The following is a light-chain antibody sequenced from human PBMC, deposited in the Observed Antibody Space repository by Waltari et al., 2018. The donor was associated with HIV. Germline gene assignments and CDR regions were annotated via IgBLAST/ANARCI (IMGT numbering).Light chain of an antibody. V-gene: IGLV10-54*01. CDR2: RND. CDR3: STWDTSLSAWV. Sequence: QSGLTQPPSTSKTLLQTATISCYGDNDTIISPVVASFQQHHGHPPKLLSYRNDNRPSGISGRFSASRSGDTAYLSISSLQSEDEADYYCSTWDTSLSAWVFGGGTKLTVL. J-gene: IGLJ3*02. CDR1: NDTIISPV.